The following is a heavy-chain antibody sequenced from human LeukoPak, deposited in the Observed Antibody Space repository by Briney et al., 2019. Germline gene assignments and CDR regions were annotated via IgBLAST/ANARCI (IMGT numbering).Heavy chain of an antibody. CDR2: IYTSGST. D-gene: IGHD3-22*01. CDR3: ARGGYYYDSSGYFFNKNFDY. V-gene: IGHV4-4*07. J-gene: IGHJ4*02. CDR1: GGSISGYY. Sequence: PSETLSLTCCVPGGSISGYYWSWIRQPAGKGLEWIGRIYTSGSTNYNPSLKSRVTISVDTSKNQFSLKLSSVTAADTAVYYCARGGYYYDSSGYFFNKNFDYWGQGTLVTVSS.